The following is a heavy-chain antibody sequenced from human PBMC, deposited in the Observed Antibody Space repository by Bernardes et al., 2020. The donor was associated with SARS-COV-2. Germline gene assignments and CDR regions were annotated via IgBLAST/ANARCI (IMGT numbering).Heavy chain of an antibody. CDR1: GGSISSYY. D-gene: IGHD6-13*01. CDR3: ARGRIAAAGYNWFDP. V-gene: IGHV4-59*01. J-gene: IGHJ5*02. CDR2: IYYSGST. Sequence: SETLSLTCTVSGGSISSYYWSWIRQPPGKGLEWIGYIYYSGSTNYNPSLKSRVTISVDTSKNQFSLKLSSVTAADTAVYYCARGRIAAAGYNWFDPWGQGTLVTVSS.